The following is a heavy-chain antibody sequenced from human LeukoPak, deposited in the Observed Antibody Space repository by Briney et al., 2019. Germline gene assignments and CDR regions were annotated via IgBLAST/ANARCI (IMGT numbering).Heavy chain of an antibody. J-gene: IGHJ4*02. D-gene: IGHD5-18*01. CDR2: IFYSGST. CDR3: AGATAYTYGYVY. Sequence: SETLSLTCTVSGGSIRSYYWSWIRQPPGKGLEWIGYIFYSGSTNYNPSLKSRVTISVDTSKNQFSLKLSSVTAADTAVYYCAGATAYTYGYVYWGQGTLVTVSS. CDR1: GGSIRSYY. V-gene: IGHV4-59*08.